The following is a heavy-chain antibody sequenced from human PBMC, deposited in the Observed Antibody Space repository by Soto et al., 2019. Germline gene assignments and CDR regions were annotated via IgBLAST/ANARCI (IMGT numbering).Heavy chain of an antibody. Sequence: QVQLVESGGGVVQPGRSLRLSCAASGFTFSLYGIHWVRQAPGKGLEWVALISDDGSNQYFADSVKGRFTSSRDNSNNTLYLQMNSLRPEDTAVYFCAKDWGYGDYVFDFWGQGTLVTVSS. CDR2: ISDDGSNQ. J-gene: IGHJ4*02. CDR3: AKDWGYGDYVFDF. D-gene: IGHD4-17*01. CDR1: GFTFSLYG. V-gene: IGHV3-30*18.